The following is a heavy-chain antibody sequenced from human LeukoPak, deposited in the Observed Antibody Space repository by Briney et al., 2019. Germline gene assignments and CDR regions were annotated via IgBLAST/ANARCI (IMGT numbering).Heavy chain of an antibody. Sequence: PSPTLSLTCTVSGGSISSSSYYWGWIRQPPGKGLEWIGSIYYSGSTYYNPSLKSRVTISVDTSKNQFSLKLSSVTAADTAVYYCARPNYYGSGILLWGQGTLVTVSS. D-gene: IGHD3-10*01. J-gene: IGHJ4*02. CDR2: IYYSGST. CDR3: ARPNYYGSGILL. V-gene: IGHV4-39*01. CDR1: GGSISSSSYY.